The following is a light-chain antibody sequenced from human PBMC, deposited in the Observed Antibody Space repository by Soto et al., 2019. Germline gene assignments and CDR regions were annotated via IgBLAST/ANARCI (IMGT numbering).Light chain of an antibody. CDR2: DAS. CDR3: QQRSNWLT. V-gene: IGKV3-11*01. CDR1: KSVTSS. Sequence: EMGLHQSPPPLPLPQGKKPTLPSRPSKSVTSSLAWSQQKPGQAPRLLIYDASNRATGIPARFSGSGSGTDFTLTISSLEPEDFAVYYCQQRSNWLTFGGGTKVEIK. J-gene: IGKJ4*01.